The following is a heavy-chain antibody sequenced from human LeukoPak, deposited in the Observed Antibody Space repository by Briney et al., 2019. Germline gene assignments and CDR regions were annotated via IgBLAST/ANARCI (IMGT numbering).Heavy chain of an antibody. CDR2: IWYDGGDK. CDR3: ARKGYSGNYVYYFDY. D-gene: IGHD1-26*01. J-gene: IGHJ4*02. Sequence: GRSLRLSCAASGFTFSSYGMHWVRQAPGKGLEWVALIWYDGGDKYYADFVKGRFTISRDNSKNTLYLQMDSLRAEDTAVYYCARKGYSGNYVYYFDYWGQGNMVTVSS. V-gene: IGHV3-33*01. CDR1: GFTFSSYG.